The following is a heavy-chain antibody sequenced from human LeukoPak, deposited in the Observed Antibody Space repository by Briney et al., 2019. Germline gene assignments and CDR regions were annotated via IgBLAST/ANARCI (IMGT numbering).Heavy chain of an antibody. CDR2: IYYSGST. CDR1: GGSISSYY. V-gene: IGHV4-59*08. D-gene: IGHD4-17*01. CDR3: ARHDYGDPFDF. Sequence: SETLSLTCTVSGGSISSYYWSWIRQPPGKGLEWIGYIYYSGSTNYNPSLKSRVTISVDTSKNQFSLKLSSVTAADTAAYFCARHDYGDPFDFWGQGTLVTVSS. J-gene: IGHJ4*02.